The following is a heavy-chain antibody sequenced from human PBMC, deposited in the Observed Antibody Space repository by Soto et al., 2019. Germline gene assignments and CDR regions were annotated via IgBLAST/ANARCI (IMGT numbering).Heavy chain of an antibody. V-gene: IGHV1-2*02. Sequence: GASVKVSCKASGYTFTGYYMHWVRQAPGQGLEWMGWINPNSGGTNYAQKFQGRVTMTRDTSISTAYMELSRLRSDDTAVYYCARDDYDYVWGIRDYYYYGMDVWGQGTTVTVS. CDR2: INPNSGGT. J-gene: IGHJ6*02. CDR3: ARDDYDYVWGIRDYYYYGMDV. D-gene: IGHD3-16*01. CDR1: GYTFTGYY.